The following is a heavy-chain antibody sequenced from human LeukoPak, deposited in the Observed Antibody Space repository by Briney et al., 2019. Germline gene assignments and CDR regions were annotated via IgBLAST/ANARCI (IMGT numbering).Heavy chain of an antibody. V-gene: IGHV1-18*01. CDR2: ISAYNGNT. CDR1: GYTFTSYG. D-gene: IGHD3-22*01. CDR3: ASQRRYYDSSGYDY. J-gene: IGHJ4*02. Sequence: ASVKVSCKASGYTFTSYGISWVRQAPGQGLEWMGWISAYNGNTNYAQKLQGRVTMTTDTSTSTAYMELSSLRSEDTAVYYCASQRRYYDSSGYDYWGQGTLVTVSS.